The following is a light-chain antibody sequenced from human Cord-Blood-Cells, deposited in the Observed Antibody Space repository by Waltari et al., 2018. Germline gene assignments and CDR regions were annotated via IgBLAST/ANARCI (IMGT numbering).Light chain of an antibody. J-gene: IGKJ1*01. Sequence: DIQLTYSPSAPLAHVVDRASSACRASQSISNYLAWYQQKPGKVPKLLIYAASTLQTGVPSRFSGSGSGTDFTLTISSLQPEDVATYYCQKYNSAPRTFGEGTKVEIK. CDR2: AAS. CDR3: QKYNSAPRT. CDR1: QSISNY. V-gene: IGKV1-27*01.